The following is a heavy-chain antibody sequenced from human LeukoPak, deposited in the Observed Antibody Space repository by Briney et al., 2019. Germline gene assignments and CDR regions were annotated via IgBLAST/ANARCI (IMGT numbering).Heavy chain of an antibody. CDR1: GGTFSSYA. Sequence: ASVKVSCKASGGTFSSYAISWVRQAPGQGLEWMGWISAYNGNTNYAQKLQGRVTMTTDTSTSTAYKELRSLRSDDTAVYYCARDYDSSGAFQHWGQGTLVTVSS. V-gene: IGHV1-18*01. CDR2: ISAYNGNT. CDR3: ARDYDSSGAFQH. J-gene: IGHJ1*01. D-gene: IGHD3-22*01.